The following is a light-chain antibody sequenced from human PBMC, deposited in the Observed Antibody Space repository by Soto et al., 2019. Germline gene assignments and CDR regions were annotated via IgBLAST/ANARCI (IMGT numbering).Light chain of an antibody. CDR1: SSNIGSNT. V-gene: IGLV1-44*01. CDR3: AAWDDSLNGVL. Sequence: QSVLTQPPSASGTPGQRVTMSCSGISSNIGSNTVNWYQQLPGTAPKLLIYSNNQRPSGVPDRFSGSKSGTSASLAISGLQSEDEADYYCAAWDDSLNGVLFGGGTKLTVL. CDR2: SNN. J-gene: IGLJ2*01.